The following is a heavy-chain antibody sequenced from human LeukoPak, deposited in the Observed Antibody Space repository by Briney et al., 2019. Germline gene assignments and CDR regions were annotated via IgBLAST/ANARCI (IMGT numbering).Heavy chain of an antibody. CDR3: ARETIAARPPGGYYFDY. D-gene: IGHD6-6*01. Sequence: AQTLSLTCTVSGGSISSGGYYWRWIRQPPGKGLEWIGYIYHSGSTYYNPSLKSRVTISVDRSKNQFSLKLSSVTAADTAVYYCARETIAARPPGGYYFDYWGQGTLVTVSS. CDR1: GGSISSGGYY. CDR2: IYHSGST. V-gene: IGHV4-30-2*01. J-gene: IGHJ4*02.